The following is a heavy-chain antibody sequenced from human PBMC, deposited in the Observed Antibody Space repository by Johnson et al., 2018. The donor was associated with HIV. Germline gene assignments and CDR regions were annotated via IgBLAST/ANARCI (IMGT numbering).Heavy chain of an antibody. D-gene: IGHD1-26*01. Sequence: QVQLVESGGGMVQPGGSLRLSCAASAFTFSSYAMHWVRQAPGKGLEWVALISYDGSNKYYADSVKGRFTISRDNAKNSLYLQMNSLRAEDTALYYCARVGSGSYLLGAFDIWGQGTMVTVSS. CDR2: ISYDGSNK. CDR1: AFTFSSYA. J-gene: IGHJ3*02. CDR3: ARVGSGSYLLGAFDI. V-gene: IGHV3-30*04.